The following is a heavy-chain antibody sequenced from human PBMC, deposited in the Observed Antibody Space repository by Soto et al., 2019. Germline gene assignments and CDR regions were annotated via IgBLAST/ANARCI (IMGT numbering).Heavy chain of an antibody. J-gene: IGHJ6*02. D-gene: IGHD3-22*01. Sequence: QVQLVQSGAEVKKPGSSVKVSCEASGGTFSSYAISWVRQAPGQGLEWMGGIIPIFGTANYAQKFQGRVTITADDTTSTAYMELSSLRSEDTAVYYCARVRDGSSGYYSTSMANYYYGMDVWGQGTTVTESS. V-gene: IGHV1-69*01. CDR3: ARVRDGSSGYYSTSMANYYYGMDV. CDR2: IIPIFGTA. CDR1: GGTFSSYA.